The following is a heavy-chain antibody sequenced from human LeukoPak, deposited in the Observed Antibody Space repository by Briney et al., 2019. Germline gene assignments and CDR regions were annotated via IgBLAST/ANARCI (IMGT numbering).Heavy chain of an antibody. CDR3: ARVRITMVRGVIKHLDY. Sequence: GGSLRLSCAASGFTFSDYYMSWIRQAPGKGLEWVSYISSSGSTKYYAGSGKGRFTISRDNAKNSLYLQMNSLRAEDTAVYYCARVRITMVRGVIKHLDYWGQGTLVTVSS. D-gene: IGHD3-10*01. CDR2: ISSSGSTK. V-gene: IGHV3-11*01. CDR1: GFTFSDYY. J-gene: IGHJ4*02.